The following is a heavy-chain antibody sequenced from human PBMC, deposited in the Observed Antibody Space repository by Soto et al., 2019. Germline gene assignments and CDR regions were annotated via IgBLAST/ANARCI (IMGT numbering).Heavy chain of an antibody. Sequence: EVQVVESGGGLVQPGGSLRLSCAASGFTFSSYSMNWVRQAPGKGLEWVSYISIGSTTIFYADSVKGRFTISRDNAKNSLYLQMNSLRDEDTAVYYCARDNGMACSFDPWGQGTLVTVSS. CDR3: ARDNGMACSFDP. V-gene: IGHV3-48*02. D-gene: IGHD2-8*01. CDR2: ISIGSTTI. J-gene: IGHJ5*02. CDR1: GFTFSSYS.